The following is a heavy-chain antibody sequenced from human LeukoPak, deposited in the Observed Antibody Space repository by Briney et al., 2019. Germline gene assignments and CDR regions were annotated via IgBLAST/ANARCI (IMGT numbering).Heavy chain of an antibody. CDR2: FDPEDGET. J-gene: IGHJ1*01. D-gene: IGHD3-3*01. CDR3: ATDYPRIWSGYRRGAEYFQH. Sequence: ASVKVSCKVSGYTLTELSMHWVRQAPGKGLEWMGGFDPEDGETIYAQKFQGRVTMTEDTSTDTAYMELSSLRSEDTAVCYCATDYPRIWSGYRRGAEYFQHWGQGTLVTVSS. V-gene: IGHV1-24*01. CDR1: GYTLTELS.